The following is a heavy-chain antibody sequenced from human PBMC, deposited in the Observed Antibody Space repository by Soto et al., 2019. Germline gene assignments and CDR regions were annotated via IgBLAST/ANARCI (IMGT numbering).Heavy chain of an antibody. Sequence: EVQLVESGGGLVQPGGSLRLSCTASGFSFSDYAIYWVRQAPRKGLEWVSYISSSSNTIYYAGSVKGRFTISRDNAKNSVGLQMNSLRDEDTAVYYCARSMRSGSGSSIYYYGMDVWGQGTTVTVSS. V-gene: IGHV3-48*02. D-gene: IGHD3-10*01. CDR3: ARSMRSGSGSSIYYYGMDV. CDR1: GFSFSDYA. J-gene: IGHJ6*02. CDR2: ISSSSNTI.